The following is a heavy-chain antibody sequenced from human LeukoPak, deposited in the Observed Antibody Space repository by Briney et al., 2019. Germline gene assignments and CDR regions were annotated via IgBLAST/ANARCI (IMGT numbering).Heavy chain of an antibody. CDR1: GYTFTGYY. Sequence: GASVKVSCKASGYTFTGYYMHWVRQAPGQGLEWMGWINPNSGGTNYAQKFQGRVTMTRDTSISTAYMELSRLRSDDTAVYYCARGPYYYDSSGYLFYWGQGTLVTVSS. J-gene: IGHJ4*02. V-gene: IGHV1-2*02. CDR3: ARGPYYYDSSGYLFY. CDR2: INPNSGGT. D-gene: IGHD3-22*01.